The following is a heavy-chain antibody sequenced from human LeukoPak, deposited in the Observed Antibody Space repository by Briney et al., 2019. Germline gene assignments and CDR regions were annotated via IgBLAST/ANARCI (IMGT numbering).Heavy chain of an antibody. V-gene: IGHV3-7*01. CDR3: AGGDYRAYMDV. Sequence: GGSLRLSCAVSGFTFSSRDWMTWVRPAPGKGLEWVANIKQDGSEKNYVDSVKGRFTISRDNAKNSLYLQMNSLRAEDTAVYYCAGGDYRAYMDVWGKGTTVTVSS. J-gene: IGHJ6*03. D-gene: IGHD4-17*01. CDR2: IKQDGSEK. CDR1: GFTFSSRDW.